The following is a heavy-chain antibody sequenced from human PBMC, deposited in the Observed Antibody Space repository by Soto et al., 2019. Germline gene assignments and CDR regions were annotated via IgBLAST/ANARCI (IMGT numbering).Heavy chain of an antibody. D-gene: IGHD2-15*01. Sequence: PSETLSLTCAVSGVSISSSNWWSWVRQPPGKGLEWIGEIYHSGSTNYNPSLKSRVTISVDKSKNQFSLKLSSVTAADTAVYYCARRGAPATSLHYYYYGMDVWGQGTTVTVSS. J-gene: IGHJ6*02. CDR1: GVSISSSNW. CDR2: IYHSGST. V-gene: IGHV4-4*02. CDR3: ARRGAPATSLHYYYYGMDV.